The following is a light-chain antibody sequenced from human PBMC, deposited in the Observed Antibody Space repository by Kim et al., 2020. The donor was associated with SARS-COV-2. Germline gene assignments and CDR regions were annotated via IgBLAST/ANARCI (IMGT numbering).Light chain of an antibody. CDR3: LLSYSGAVV. CDR2: GTN. J-gene: IGLJ2*01. V-gene: IGLV7-46*01. CDR1: PGAVTSSNY. Sequence: PGGPLTLTVASRPGAVTSSNYPYWIERKPGQAPRTLIYGTNNKHSWTPARFSGSLLGGKGVLTLSGAQPEDEADYYCLLSYSGAVVFGGGTQLTVL.